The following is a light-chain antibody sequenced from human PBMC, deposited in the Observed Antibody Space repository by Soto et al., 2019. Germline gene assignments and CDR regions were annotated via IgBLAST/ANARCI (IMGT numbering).Light chain of an antibody. J-gene: IGLJ2*01. V-gene: IGLV2-23*01. CDR2: EGT. Sequence: QSALTQPASVSGSPGQSITIPWTGTSSDVGGYNLVSWFQQHPGKAPKLLIYEGTKRPSGVSNRFAGSKSGNTASLTISGLQAEDEADYYCCSYAAGSTPVLFGGGTKLTVL. CDR3: CSYAAGSTPVL. CDR1: SSDVGGYNL.